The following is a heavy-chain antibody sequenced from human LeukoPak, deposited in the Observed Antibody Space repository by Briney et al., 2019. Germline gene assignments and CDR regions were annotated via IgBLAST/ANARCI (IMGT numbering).Heavy chain of an antibody. CDR2: IIPILGIA. D-gene: IGHD6-19*01. CDR3: ATGPIAVAPLDY. Sequence: ASVKVSCKASGGTFSSYAISWVRQAPGQGLEWMGRIIPILGIANYAQKFQGRVTITADKSTSTAYMELSSLRSEDTAVYYCATGPIAVAPLDYWGPGTLVTVSS. CDR1: GGTFSSYA. J-gene: IGHJ4*02. V-gene: IGHV1-69*04.